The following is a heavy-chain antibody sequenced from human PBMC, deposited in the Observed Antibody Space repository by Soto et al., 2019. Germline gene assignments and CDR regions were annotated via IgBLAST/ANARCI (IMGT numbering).Heavy chain of an antibody. J-gene: IGHJ5*02. V-gene: IGHV4-30-4*01. CDR1: SGSISSADYY. D-gene: IGHD1-26*01. Sequence: VQLQESGPGLVKPSQTPSLTCTVSSGSISSADYYWSWIRQPPGKGLEWIGYIYYTGSAYYNPSLKSRVTMSVDTSKNQFSLKVTSVTAADTAVYYCASGGSSNWFDPWGQGTLVTVSS. CDR2: IYYTGSA. CDR3: ASGGSSNWFDP.